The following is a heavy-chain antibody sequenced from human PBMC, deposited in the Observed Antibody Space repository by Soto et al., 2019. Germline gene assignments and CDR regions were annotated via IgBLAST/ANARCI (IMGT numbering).Heavy chain of an antibody. V-gene: IGHV4-59*08. CDR3: ARQTTVTTYYFDY. Sequence: QVQLQESGPGLVKPSETLSLTCTVSGGSISSYYWSWIRQPPGKGLEWIGYIYYSGSTNYNPSLKSRVTISVDTAKNQFSRKLSSVTAADTAVYYCARQTTVTTYYFDYWGQGTLVTVSS. CDR2: IYYSGST. CDR1: GGSISSYY. D-gene: IGHD4-17*01. J-gene: IGHJ4*02.